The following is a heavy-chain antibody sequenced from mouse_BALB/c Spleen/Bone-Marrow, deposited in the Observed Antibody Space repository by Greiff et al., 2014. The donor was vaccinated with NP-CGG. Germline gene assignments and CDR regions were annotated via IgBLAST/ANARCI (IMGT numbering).Heavy chain of an antibody. CDR1: GYTFTDYN. CDR3: ARRGTTYYFDY. Sequence: VHVKQSGPELVKPGASVKISCKASGYTFTDYNMHWVKQSHGKSLEWIGYIYPYNGGTGYNQKFKSKATLTVDNSSSTAYMELHSLTSKDSAVYYCARRGTTYYFDYWGQGTTLTVSS. CDR2: IYPYNGGT. J-gene: IGHJ2*01. V-gene: IGHV1S29*02. D-gene: IGHD1-1*01.